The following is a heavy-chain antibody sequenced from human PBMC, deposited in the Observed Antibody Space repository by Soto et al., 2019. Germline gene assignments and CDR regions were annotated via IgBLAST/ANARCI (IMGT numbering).Heavy chain of an antibody. J-gene: IGHJ4*01. D-gene: IGHD1-26*01. CDR3: ARGEQYSGRIFDY. Sequence: SPTLSLTCAITGDRVSSNSAGWSGVRQSPSRGLEWLGRTYYRSKWYYEYAVSVRGRITINPATSKNQYSLQLNSVTPEDTAVYFCARGEQYSGRIFDYWGQGTLVTVSS. CDR2: TYYRSKWYY. V-gene: IGHV6-1*01. CDR1: GDRVSSNSAG.